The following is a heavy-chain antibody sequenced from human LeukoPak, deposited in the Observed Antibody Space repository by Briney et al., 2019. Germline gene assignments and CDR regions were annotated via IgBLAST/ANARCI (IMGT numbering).Heavy chain of an antibody. V-gene: IGHV1-69*13. CDR2: IIPIFGTA. D-gene: IGHD5-18*01. CDR1: GGTFSSYA. J-gene: IGHJ4*02. CDR3: ARSDSGYSYGWYYFDY. Sequence: SVKVSCKASGGTFSSYAISWARQAPGQGLEWMGGIIPIFGTANYAQKFQGRVTITADESTSTAYMELSSLRSEDTAVYYCARSDSGYSYGWYYFDYWGQGTLVTVSS.